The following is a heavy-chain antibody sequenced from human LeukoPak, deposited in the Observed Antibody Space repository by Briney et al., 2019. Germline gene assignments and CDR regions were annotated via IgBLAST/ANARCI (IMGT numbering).Heavy chain of an antibody. J-gene: IGHJ3*02. D-gene: IGHD5-18*01. CDR2: ISAYNGNT. CDR3: ARDGVDTAMKDAFDI. V-gene: IGHV1-18*01. Sequence: SWVRQAXGQGLEWMGWISAYNGNTNYAQKLQGRVTMTTDTSTSTAYMELRSLRSDDTAVYYCARDGVDTAMKDAFDIWGQGTMVTVSS.